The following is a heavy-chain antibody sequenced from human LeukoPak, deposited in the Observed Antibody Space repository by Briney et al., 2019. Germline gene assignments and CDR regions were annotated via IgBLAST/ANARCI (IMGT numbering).Heavy chain of an antibody. CDR3: ARHHYGSGSYKGYFDY. J-gene: IGHJ4*02. Sequence: PGGSLRLSCAASGFTFSFYWMSWVRQAPGKGRECVANVKEDGSEKYYVDSVKGRFTISRDNAKNSLYLQMNSLRAEDTAVYYCARHHYGSGSYKGYFDYWGQGTLVTVSS. CDR1: GFTFSFYW. V-gene: IGHV3-7*05. D-gene: IGHD3-10*01. CDR2: VKEDGSEK.